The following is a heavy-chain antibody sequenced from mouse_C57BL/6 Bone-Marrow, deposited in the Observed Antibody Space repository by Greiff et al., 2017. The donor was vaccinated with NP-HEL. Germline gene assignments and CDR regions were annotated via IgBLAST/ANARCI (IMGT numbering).Heavy chain of an antibody. CDR2: ISSGGDYI. D-gene: IGHD1-1*01. CDR3: TRVDPSYYGSSSPFDY. Sequence: EVQRVESGEGLVKPGGSLKLSCAASGFTFSSYAMSWVRQTPEKRLEWVAYISSGGDYIYYADTVKGRFTISRDNARNTLYLQMSSLKSEDTAMYYCTRVDPSYYGSSSPFDYWGQGTTLTVSS. J-gene: IGHJ2*01. V-gene: IGHV5-9-1*02. CDR1: GFTFSSYA.